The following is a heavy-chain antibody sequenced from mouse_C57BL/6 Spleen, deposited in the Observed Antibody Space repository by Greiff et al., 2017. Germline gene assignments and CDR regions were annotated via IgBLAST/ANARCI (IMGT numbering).Heavy chain of an antibody. Sequence: VQLQQPGAELVRPGSSVKLSCKASGYTFTSYWMHWVKQRPIQGLEWIGNIDPSDSETHYNQKFKDKATLTVDKSSSTAYMQLSSLTSEDSAVYYCARERNYYSNRYYFDYWGQGTTLTVSS. CDR3: ARERNYYSNRYYFDY. J-gene: IGHJ2*01. D-gene: IGHD2-5*01. CDR1: GYTFTSYW. V-gene: IGHV1-52*01. CDR2: IDPSDSET.